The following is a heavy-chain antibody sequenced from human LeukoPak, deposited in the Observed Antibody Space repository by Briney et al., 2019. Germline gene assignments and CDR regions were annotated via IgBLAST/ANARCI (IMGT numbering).Heavy chain of an antibody. V-gene: IGHV1-2*02. CDR1: GCTFTGYY. J-gene: IGHJ4*02. CDR2: INPNSGGT. Sequence: ASVKVSCKASGCTFTGYYMHWVRQAPGQGLEWMGWINPNSGGTNYAQQFQGRLTMTRDTSIGTAYMELSRLRSDDTAVYYCARVKTMIIVVSLFDYWGQGTLVTVSS. CDR3: ARVKTMIIVVSLFDY. D-gene: IGHD3-22*01.